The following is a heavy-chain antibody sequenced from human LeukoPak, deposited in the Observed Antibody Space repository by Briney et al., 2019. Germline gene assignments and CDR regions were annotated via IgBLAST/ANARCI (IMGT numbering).Heavy chain of an antibody. CDR3: ASGYYFSLDY. J-gene: IGHJ4*02. V-gene: IGHV4-61*01. CDR2: IYYSGST. CDR1: GGSVSSGSYY. D-gene: IGHD3-22*01. Sequence: PSETLSLTCTVSGGSVSSGSYYWRWIRQPPGKGLEWIGYIYYSGSTNYNPSLKSRVTISVDTSKNQFSLKLSSVTAADTAVYYCASGYYFSLDYWGQGTLVTVSS.